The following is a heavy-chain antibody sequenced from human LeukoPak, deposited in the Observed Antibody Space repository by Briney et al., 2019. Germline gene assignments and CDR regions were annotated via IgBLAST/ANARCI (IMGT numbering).Heavy chain of an antibody. CDR2: IKQDGSEK. J-gene: IGHJ2*01. CDR1: GFTFSSYW. CDR3: ARGVFRQGIAVRTDYWYFDL. D-gene: IGHD6-19*01. V-gene: IGHV3-7*04. Sequence: GGSLRLSCAASGFTFSSYWMSWVRQAPGKGLEWVANIKQDGSEKYYVDSVKGRFTISRDNAKNSLYLQMNSLRAEDTAVYYCARGVFRQGIAVRTDYWYFDLWGRGTLVTVSS.